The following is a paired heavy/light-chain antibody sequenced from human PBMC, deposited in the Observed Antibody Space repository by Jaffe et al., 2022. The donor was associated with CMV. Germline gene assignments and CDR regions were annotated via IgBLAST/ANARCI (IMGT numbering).Light chain of an antibody. CDR3: QQYGGSSWT. Sequence: EIVLAQSPGTLSLSPGERVTLSCRASQSVTSNYLAWYQQKPGQSPRLLIYLASTRATGIPDRFSGSGSGTDFTLTISRLEPEDFAVYYCQQYGGSSWTFGQGTKVEFK. CDR1: QSVTSNY. V-gene: IGKV3-20*01. J-gene: IGKJ1*01. CDR2: LAS.
Heavy chain of an antibody. CDR2: ISDSGHIM. D-gene: IGHD1-26*01. Sequence: EVQLVESGGGLVQPGGSLRLSCAASRVIFRTYSMHWVRQAPGKGLEWVASISDSGHIMYYADSVKGRFTISRDNVKNSLYLQLSSLRGEDTAVYYCASNGAPASFDIWGHGTVVTVSS. V-gene: IGHV3-21*06. J-gene: IGHJ3*02. CDR1: RVIFRTYS. CDR3: ASNGAPASFDI.